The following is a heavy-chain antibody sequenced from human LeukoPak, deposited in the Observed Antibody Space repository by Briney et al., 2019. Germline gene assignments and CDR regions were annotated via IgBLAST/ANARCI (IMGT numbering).Heavy chain of an antibody. D-gene: IGHD4-11*01. J-gene: IGHJ6*02. CDR1: GDSISSYY. Sequence: ESGPGLVKPSETLSLTCTVSGDSISSYYWSWIRQPAGKGLEWIGYIYNSETTNYNPSLESRVTISEDTSKNQFSLMLTSVTAADTAVYYCARVVYSHYWPEGMDVWGQGTTVTVSS. CDR2: IYNSETT. CDR3: ARVVYSHYWPEGMDV. V-gene: IGHV4-59*01.